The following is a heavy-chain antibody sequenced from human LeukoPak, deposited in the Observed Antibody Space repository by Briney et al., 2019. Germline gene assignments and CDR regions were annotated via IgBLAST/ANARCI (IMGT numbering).Heavy chain of an antibody. V-gene: IGHV3-23*01. D-gene: IGHD1-26*01. Sequence: GGSLRLSCAASGFTFSSYSMNWVRQAPGKGLEWVSAISDSDGNTYYADSVKGRFTISRDNSKNTLYLQMNSLRAEDTAVYYCASALRIYYYFDYWGQGTLVTVSS. CDR3: ASALRIYYYFDY. CDR2: ISDSDGNT. CDR1: GFTFSSYS. J-gene: IGHJ4*02.